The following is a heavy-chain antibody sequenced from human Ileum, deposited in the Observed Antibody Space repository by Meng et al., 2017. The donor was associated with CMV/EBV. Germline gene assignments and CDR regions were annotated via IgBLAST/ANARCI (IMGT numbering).Heavy chain of an antibody. CDR3: VGFVWGIGFDP. CDR1: GGSLSIHY. CDR2: LHQSGKT. J-gene: IGHJ5*02. Sequence: LTCVVSGGSLSIHYCPWIRQSPGKGLEWLGELHQSGKTHSNPSVRSRLTMSVDTSRSQVSMQLSSVTAADTAIYYCVGFVWGIGFDPWGQGNLVTVSS. D-gene: IGHD6-13*01. V-gene: IGHV4-34*01.